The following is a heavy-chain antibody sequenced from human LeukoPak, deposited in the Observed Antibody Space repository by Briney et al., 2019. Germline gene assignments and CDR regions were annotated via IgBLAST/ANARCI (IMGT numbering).Heavy chain of an antibody. CDR1: GFTFSSYW. Sequence: GGSLRLSCAASGFTFSSYWMSSVRQAPGKGLEWVANIRRDGSETHYVDSVMGRFTISRDKHKNSLYLQMNSLRAEDTAVYYCARDDTHYGSSGSFYDAFDIWGQGTMVTVSS. CDR3: ARDDTHYGSSGSFYDAFDI. J-gene: IGHJ3*02. CDR2: IRRDGSET. V-gene: IGHV3-7*01. D-gene: IGHD3-22*01.